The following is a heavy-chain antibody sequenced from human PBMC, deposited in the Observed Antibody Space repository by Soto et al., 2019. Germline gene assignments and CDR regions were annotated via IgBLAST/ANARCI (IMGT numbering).Heavy chain of an antibody. D-gene: IGHD1-26*01. CDR3: AKGSYSGIYSDFDY. CDR1: GFSFSCYG. Sequence: GGSLRLSCAASGFSFSCYGMYWVRQAPGKGLEWVAVISYDGSNKYYADSVKGRFTISRDNSKNTLYLQMNSLRAEDTAVYYCAKGSYSGIYSDFDYWGQGTLVTVSS. J-gene: IGHJ4*02. CDR2: ISYDGSNK. V-gene: IGHV3-30*18.